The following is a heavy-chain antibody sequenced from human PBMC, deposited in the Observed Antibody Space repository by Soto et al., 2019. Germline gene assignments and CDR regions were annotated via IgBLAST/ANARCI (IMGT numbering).Heavy chain of an antibody. CDR2: IGTAGAT. Sequence: EVQLVESGGGLVQPGGSLRLSCAASGFTFISYDMHWVRQAPGKILEWVSAIGTAGATYYPGSVKGRFTISRENAKNSLYLEMNSLRAGDTAVYYCARGPVSGGSWWWFDPWGQGTLVTVSS. CDR1: GFTFISYD. CDR3: ARGPVSGGSWWWFDP. J-gene: IGHJ5*02. D-gene: IGHD2-15*01. V-gene: IGHV3-13*01.